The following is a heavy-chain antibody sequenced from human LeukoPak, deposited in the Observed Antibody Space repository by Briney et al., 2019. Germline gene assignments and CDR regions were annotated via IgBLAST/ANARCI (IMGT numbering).Heavy chain of an antibody. CDR3: TTEVYYDSSGHDY. D-gene: IGHD3-22*01. CDR1: GFTFSNAW. V-gene: IGHV3-15*01. J-gene: IGHJ4*02. Sequence: GGSLRLSCAASGFTFSNAWMSWVRQAPGKRLEWVGRIKSKTDGGTTDYAAPVKGRFTISRDDSKNTLYLQKNSLKTEDTAVYYCTTEVYYDSSGHDYWGQGTLVTVSS. CDR2: IKSKTDGGTT.